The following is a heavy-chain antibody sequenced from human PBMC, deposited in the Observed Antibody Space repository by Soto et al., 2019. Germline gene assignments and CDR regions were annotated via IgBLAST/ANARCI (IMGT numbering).Heavy chain of an antibody. D-gene: IGHD6-6*01. V-gene: IGHV3-11*01. Sequence: LSLTCTVSGGSISSGDYYWSWIRQPPGKGLEWVSYISSSGSTIYYADSVKGRFTISRDNAKNSLYLQMNSLRAEDTAVYYCAREVYSSFLPTYYYYYGMDVWSQGTTVTVSS. J-gene: IGHJ6*02. CDR3: AREVYSSFLPTYYYYYGMDV. CDR1: GGSISSGDYY. CDR2: ISSSGSTI.